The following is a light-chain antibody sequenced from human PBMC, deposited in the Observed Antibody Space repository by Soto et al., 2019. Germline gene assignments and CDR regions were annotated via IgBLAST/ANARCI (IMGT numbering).Light chain of an antibody. CDR1: QSVSIH. CDR2: DTS. V-gene: IGKV3-15*01. J-gene: IGKJ1*01. Sequence: ETVITQSPGTLSVSLGERATLSCRASQSVSIHLAWYQQKPGQAPRLLIYDTSTRATGIPARFSGSGSGTEFTLTISRLQSEDFAVYYCQQYSNWPPITFGQGTKVDIK. CDR3: QQYSNWPPIT.